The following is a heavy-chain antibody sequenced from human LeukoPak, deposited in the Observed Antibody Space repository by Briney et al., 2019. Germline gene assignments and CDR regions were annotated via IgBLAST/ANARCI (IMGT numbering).Heavy chain of an antibody. V-gene: IGHV3-33*06. CDR3: AKVLSSWYDRPFDY. D-gene: IGHD6-13*01. Sequence: GGSLRLSCAASGFTFSSYGMHWVRQAPGKGLEWVAVIWYDGSNKYYADSVKGRFTISRDNSKNTLYLQMNSLRAEDTAVYYCAKVLSSWYDRPFDYWGQGTLVTVSS. CDR2: IWYDGSNK. CDR1: GFTFSSYG. J-gene: IGHJ4*02.